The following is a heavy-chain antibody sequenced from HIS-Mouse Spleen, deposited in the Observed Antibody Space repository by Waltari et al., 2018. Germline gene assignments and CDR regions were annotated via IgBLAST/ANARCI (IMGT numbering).Heavy chain of an antibody. CDR3: AREIPYSSSWYDWYFDL. D-gene: IGHD6-13*01. V-gene: IGHV4-39*07. CDR2: IYYSGST. CDR1: GGFISSRSYY. J-gene: IGHJ2*01. Sequence: QLQLQESGPGLVKPSETLSLPCTVSGGFISSRSYYLGWLRQPPGKGLEWIGSIYYSGSTYYNPSLKSRVTISVDTSKNQFSLKLSSVTAADTAVYYCAREIPYSSSWYDWYFDLWGRGTLVTVSS.